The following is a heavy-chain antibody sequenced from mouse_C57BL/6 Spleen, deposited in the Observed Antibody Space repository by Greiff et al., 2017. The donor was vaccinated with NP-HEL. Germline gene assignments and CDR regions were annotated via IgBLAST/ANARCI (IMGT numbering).Heavy chain of an antibody. Sequence: QVQLKQSGAELVRPGASVTLSCKASDYTFTDYEMHWVKQTPVHGLEWIGAIDPETGGTAYNQKFKGKAILTADKSSSTAYMELRSLTSEDSAVYYCTRGGVSSGPFAYWGQGTLVTVSA. CDR1: DYTFTDYE. CDR2: IDPETGGT. J-gene: IGHJ3*01. D-gene: IGHD3-2*02. V-gene: IGHV1-15*01. CDR3: TRGGVSSGPFAY.